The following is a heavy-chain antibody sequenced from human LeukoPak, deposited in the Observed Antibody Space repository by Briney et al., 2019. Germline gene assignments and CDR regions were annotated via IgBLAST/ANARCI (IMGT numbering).Heavy chain of an antibody. CDR3: ARAKYYDSSGLYYFDY. V-gene: IGHV3-74*01. D-gene: IGHD3-22*01. CDR2: INSDGSST. CDR1: GFTFSSYW. J-gene: IGHJ4*02. Sequence: PGGSLRLSCAASGFTFSSYWMHWVRQAPGKGLVWVSRINSDGSSTSYADSVKGRFTISRDNAKNTLYLQMNSLRAEDTAVYYCARAKYYDSSGLYYFDYWGQGTLVTVFS.